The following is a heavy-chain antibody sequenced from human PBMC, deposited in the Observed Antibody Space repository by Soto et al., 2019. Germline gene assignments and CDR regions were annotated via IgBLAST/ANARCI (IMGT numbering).Heavy chain of an antibody. V-gene: IGHV3-74*01. D-gene: IGHD3-10*01. CDR2: IKTDGSGA. Sequence: VQLVESGGGLVQPGGSLRLSCAASGFTFSSFWMHWVRQAPGKGLVWVSRIKTDGSGANYADSVKGRFTISIDNAENTLYLQMSSLRDEDTAVYYCAKDLVYGSGTYDYWGQGPLVTVSS. CDR3: AKDLVYGSGTYDY. J-gene: IGHJ4*02. CDR1: GFTFSSFW.